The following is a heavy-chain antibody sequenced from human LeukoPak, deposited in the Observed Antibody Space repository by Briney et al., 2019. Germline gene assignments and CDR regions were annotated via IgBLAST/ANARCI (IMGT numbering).Heavy chain of an antibody. Sequence: SETLSLTCTVSGGSVSSGSYYWSWIRQPPGKGLEWIGYIYCSGSTNYNPSLKSRVTISVDTSKNQFSLKLSSVTAADTAVYYCAREGSGSSWYYTAYYFDYWGQGTLVTASS. J-gene: IGHJ4*02. V-gene: IGHV4-61*01. CDR3: AREGSGSSWYYTAYYFDY. D-gene: IGHD6-13*01. CDR1: GGSVSSGSYY. CDR2: IYCSGST.